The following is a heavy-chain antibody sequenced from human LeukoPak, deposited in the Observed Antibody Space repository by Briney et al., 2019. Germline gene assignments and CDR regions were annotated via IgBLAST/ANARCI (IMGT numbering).Heavy chain of an antibody. CDR3: ASGGITMMGAHY. CDR1: GFTFSSYS. Sequence: GGSLRLSCAASGFTFSSYSMNGVRQAPGKGVEWVSYISSSSSTIYYADSVKGRFTISRDNAKNSLYLQMNSLRAEDTAVYYCASGGITMMGAHYWGQGTLVTVSS. J-gene: IGHJ4*02. D-gene: IGHD3-22*01. V-gene: IGHV3-48*01. CDR2: ISSSSSTI.